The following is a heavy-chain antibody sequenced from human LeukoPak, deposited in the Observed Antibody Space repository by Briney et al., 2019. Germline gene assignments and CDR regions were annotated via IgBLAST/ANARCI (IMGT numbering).Heavy chain of an antibody. Sequence: SETLSLTCTVSGGSISSYYWSWIRQPPGKGLEWIGYIYYSGSTNYNPSLKSRVTISVDTSKNQFSLKLCSVTAADTAVYYCARVSSSSSWYRYYYYYGMDVWGQGTTVTVSS. CDR3: ARVSSSSSWYRYYYYYGMDV. V-gene: IGHV4-59*01. CDR2: IYYSGST. D-gene: IGHD6-13*01. CDR1: GGSISSYY. J-gene: IGHJ6*02.